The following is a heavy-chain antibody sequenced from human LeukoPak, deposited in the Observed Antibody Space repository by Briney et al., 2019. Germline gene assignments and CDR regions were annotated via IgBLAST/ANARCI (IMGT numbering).Heavy chain of an antibody. V-gene: IGHV1-69*01. Sequence: GGSLRLSCAASGFTFSSYAISWVRQAPGQGLEWMGGIIPIFGTANYAQKFQGRVTITADESTSTAYMELSSLRSEDTAVYYCARDPGITMVRGVMTWFDPWGQGTLVTVSS. CDR2: IIPIFGTA. J-gene: IGHJ5*02. D-gene: IGHD3-10*01. CDR1: GFTFSSYA. CDR3: ARDPGITMVRGVMTWFDP.